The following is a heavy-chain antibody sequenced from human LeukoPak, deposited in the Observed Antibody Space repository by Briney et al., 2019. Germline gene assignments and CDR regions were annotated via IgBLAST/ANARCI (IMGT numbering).Heavy chain of an antibody. CDR2: IYTSGST. CDR1: GGSISSYY. CDR3: ARSPGPYNWFDP. V-gene: IGHV4-4*07. Sequence: PSETLSLTCTVFGGSISSYYWSWIGQPAGKGREGFGRIYTSGSTNYNPSLKSRVTMSVDTSKYQFSLKLSSVTAADTAVYYCARSPGPYNWFDPWGQGTLVTVSS. J-gene: IGHJ5*02.